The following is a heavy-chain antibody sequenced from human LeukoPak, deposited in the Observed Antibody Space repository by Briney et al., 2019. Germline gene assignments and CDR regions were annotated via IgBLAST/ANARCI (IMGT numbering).Heavy chain of an antibody. J-gene: IGHJ6*03. Sequence: SETLSLTCTVSGGSISSYYWSWIRQPPGKGLEWIGYIYYSGSTNYNPSLKSRVTISVDTSKNQFSLKLSSVTAVDTAVYYCARVIGGTASYYYYYYMDVWGKGTTVTVSS. CDR2: IYYSGST. V-gene: IGHV4-59*01. D-gene: IGHD1/OR15-1a*01. CDR3: ARVIGGTASYYYYYYMDV. CDR1: GGSISSYY.